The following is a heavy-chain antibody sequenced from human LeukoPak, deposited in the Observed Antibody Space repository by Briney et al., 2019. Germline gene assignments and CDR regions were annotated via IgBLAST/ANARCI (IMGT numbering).Heavy chain of an antibody. J-gene: IGHJ4*02. D-gene: IGHD3-10*01. CDR1: GFSLNTSGVG. CDR3: ARASSDFGSGSYKFDF. Sequence: SGPTMVKPTQTLTLTCTFSGFSLNTSGVGVGWIRQPPGKALEWLALIYWNGDEAYRPSLKSRVTITKDTSKNQVVLKMTNMDPVDTATYYCARASSDFGSGSYKFDFWGQGTLVTVSS. CDR2: IYWNGDE. V-gene: IGHV2-5*01.